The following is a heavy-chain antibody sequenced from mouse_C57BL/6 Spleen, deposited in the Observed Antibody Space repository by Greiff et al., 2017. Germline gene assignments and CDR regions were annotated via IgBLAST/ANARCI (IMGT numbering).Heavy chain of an antibody. CDR2: ISGGGGNT. V-gene: IGHV5-9*01. J-gene: IGHJ4*01. Sequence: GKLMESGGGLVKPGGSLKLSCAASGFTFSSYTMSWVRQTPEKRLEWVATISGGGGNTYYPDSVKGRFTISRDNAKNTLYLQMSSLRSEDTALYYCARGYLYAMDYWGQGTSVTVSS. D-gene: IGHD2-2*01. CDR1: GFTFSSYT. CDR3: ARGYLYAMDY.